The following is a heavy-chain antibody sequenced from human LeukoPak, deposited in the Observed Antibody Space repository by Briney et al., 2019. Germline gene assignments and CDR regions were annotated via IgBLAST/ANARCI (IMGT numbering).Heavy chain of an antibody. J-gene: IGHJ1*01. CDR1: GFTFSSYS. D-gene: IGHD3-22*01. CDR3: ARADYYDSSCYYYVPEYFQH. V-gene: IGHV3-21*01. Sequence: PGGSLRLSCAASGFTFSSYSMNWVRQAPGKGLEWVSSISSSSSYIYYADSVKGRFTISRDNAKNSLYLQMNSLRAEDTAVYYCARADYYDSSCYYYVPEYFQHWGQGTLVTVSS. CDR2: ISSSSSYI.